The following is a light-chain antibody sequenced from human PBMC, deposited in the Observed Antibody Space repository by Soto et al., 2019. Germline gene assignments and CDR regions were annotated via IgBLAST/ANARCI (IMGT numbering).Light chain of an antibody. CDR2: RNN. CDR1: RSNIGSNY. CDR3: AAWDDSLTTGV. Sequence: QSVLTQPPSASGAPGQRVTISCSGARSNIGSNYVYWYQQFPGTVPKLLISRNNERPSGVPDRFSGSKSGTSASLAISGLRSEDEADYYCAAWDDSLTTGVFGTGTKVTVL. V-gene: IGLV1-47*01. J-gene: IGLJ1*01.